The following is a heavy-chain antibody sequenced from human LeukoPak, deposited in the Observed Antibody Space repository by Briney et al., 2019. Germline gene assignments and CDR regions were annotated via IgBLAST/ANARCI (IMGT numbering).Heavy chain of an antibody. CDR3: ARISDFWSGYYWRYYYGMDV. D-gene: IGHD3-3*01. CDR1: GYTFTTSG. CDR2: MNPNSGNT. V-gene: IGHV1-8*02. J-gene: IGHJ6*02. Sequence: ASVKVSCKASGYTFTTSGISWVRQATGQGLEWMGWMNPNSGNTGYAQKFQGRVTMTRNTSISTAYMELSSLRSEDTAVYYCARISDFWSGYYWRYYYGMDVWGQGTTVTVSS.